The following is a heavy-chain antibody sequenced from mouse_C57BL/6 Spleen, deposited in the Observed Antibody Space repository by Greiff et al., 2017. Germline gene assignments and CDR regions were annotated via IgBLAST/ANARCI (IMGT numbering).Heavy chain of an antibody. CDR1: GYTFTSYW. Sequence: QVQLQQPGAELVRPGTSVKLSCKASGYTFTSYWMHWVKQRPGQGLEWIGVIDPSDSYTNYNQKFKGKATLTVATSSRTAYMQLSRLTSEDSAVYYCARWTLITTVVARYFDVWGTGTTVTVSS. V-gene: IGHV1-59*01. CDR3: ARWTLITTVVARYFDV. J-gene: IGHJ1*03. D-gene: IGHD1-1*01. CDR2: IDPSDSYT.